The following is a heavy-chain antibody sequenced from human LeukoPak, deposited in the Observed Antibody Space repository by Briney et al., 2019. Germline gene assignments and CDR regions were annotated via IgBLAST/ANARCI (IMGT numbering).Heavy chain of an antibody. V-gene: IGHV4-4*02. CDR3: AREGGFYRPLDY. D-gene: IGHD6-25*01. Sequence: PSETLSLTCGVSGGSVSSTNWWTWIRHPPRKGLEWIGEVHLDGRTNFNPSLKSRLTMSVDLSENHVSLKLTSVTAADTAVYYCAREGGFYRPLDYSGQGTLVTVS. CDR2: VHLDGRT. J-gene: IGHJ4*02. CDR1: GGSVSSTNW.